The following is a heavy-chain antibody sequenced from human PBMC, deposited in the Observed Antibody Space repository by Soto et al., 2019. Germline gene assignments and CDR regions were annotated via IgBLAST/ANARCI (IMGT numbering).Heavy chain of an antibody. J-gene: IGHJ3*02. Sequence: QVQLQESGPGLVKPSETLSLTCTVSGGSISSYYWSWIRQPPGKGLEWIGYIYYSGSTNYHPSLNSRVTLSVDTSKNQFSLKLGSVTAADTAVYYCARVRDSSGYYFLFGAFDIWGQETMVTVSS. D-gene: IGHD3-22*01. CDR2: IYYSGST. V-gene: IGHV4-59*01. CDR3: ARVRDSSGYYFLFGAFDI. CDR1: GGSISSYY.